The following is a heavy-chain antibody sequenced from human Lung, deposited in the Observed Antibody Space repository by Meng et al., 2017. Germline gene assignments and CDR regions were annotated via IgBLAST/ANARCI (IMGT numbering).Heavy chain of an antibody. V-gene: IGHV3-23*01. CDR3: AKDLGASSSYYFDY. D-gene: IGHD6-6*01. J-gene: IGHJ4*02. CDR2: VSGSDDIA. Sequence: EVQLLESGGGLVQQGGSLRLSCAASGFTFSGYAMTWVRQAPGKGLEWVSSVSGSDDIAYYGDSVKGRVTISRDNSKNTLYLQMNSLRAEDTAVYFCAKDLGASSSYYFDYWGQGTLVTVSS. CDR1: GFTFSGYA.